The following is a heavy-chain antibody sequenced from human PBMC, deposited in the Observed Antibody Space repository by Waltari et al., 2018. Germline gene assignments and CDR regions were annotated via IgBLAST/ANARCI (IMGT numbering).Heavy chain of an antibody. CDR1: GGSVTNTRHY. D-gene: IGHD3-16*01. CDR3: ATYVGASIGTAAFDV. Sequence: QLHLQESRPGLVKPSQTLSLTCSVPGGSVTNTRHYWAWIRQPPGKGLEWTSTISYTGATYNNPSLKRRVTISGDTSKHQFSLKLNSVTAADTAVYYCATYVGASIGTAAFDVWGQGTMVTVSS. CDR2: ISYTGAT. V-gene: IGHV4-39*01. J-gene: IGHJ3*01.